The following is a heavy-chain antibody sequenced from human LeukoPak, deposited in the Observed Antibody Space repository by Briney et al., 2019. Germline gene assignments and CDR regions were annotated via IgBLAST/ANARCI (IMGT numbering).Heavy chain of an antibody. J-gene: IGHJ6*02. D-gene: IGHD3-9*01. Sequence: SGGSLRLSCAASGFTFSSYWMHWVRQAPGKGLVWVSRINSDGSSTSYADSVKGRFTISSDNAKNTLYLQMNSLRAEDTAVYYCAREGYFDWYVSGMDVWGQGTTVTVSS. CDR1: GFTFSSYW. CDR3: AREGYFDWYVSGMDV. V-gene: IGHV3-74*01. CDR2: INSDGSST.